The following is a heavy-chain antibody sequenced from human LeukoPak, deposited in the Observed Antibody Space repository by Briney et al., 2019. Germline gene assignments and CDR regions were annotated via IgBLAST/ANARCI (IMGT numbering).Heavy chain of an antibody. CDR3: ARGPHTSDRSGFYYYYMDV. J-gene: IGHJ6*03. CDR1: GDTLNSYA. CDR2: IVPMFNVA. D-gene: IGHD2-2*01. Sequence: GASVKVSCKTSGDTLNSYAINWVRQAPGQGLEWLGRIVPMFNVATYAPKLQGRLTITAETSTNTVYMELRSLTTEDAALYYCARGPHTSDRSGFYYYYMDVWGRGTTVTVSS. V-gene: IGHV1-69*04.